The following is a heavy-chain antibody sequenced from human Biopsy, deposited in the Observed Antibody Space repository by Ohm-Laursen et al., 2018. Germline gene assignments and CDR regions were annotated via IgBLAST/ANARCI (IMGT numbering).Heavy chain of an antibody. CDR2: INPKSGGT. CDR1: GYTFTGYY. D-gene: IGHD3-3*01. J-gene: IGHJ4*02. Sequence: SVKVSCKASGYTFTGYYLHWVRQAPGQGLEWMGWINPKSGGTHYLEKFRGRVTMTRDTSISTAYMDLRSLRSDDTAVYYCARDRWPHVTLLGLVVFDFWGQGTLVIVSS. V-gene: IGHV1-2*02. CDR3: ARDRWPHVTLLGLVVFDF.